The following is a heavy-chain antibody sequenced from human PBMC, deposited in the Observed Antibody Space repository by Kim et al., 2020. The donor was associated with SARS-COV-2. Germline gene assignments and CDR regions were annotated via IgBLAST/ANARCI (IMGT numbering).Heavy chain of an antibody. J-gene: IGHJ3*01. CDR2: NT. V-gene: IGHV4-59*01. CDR3: ARAGIPGAFDV. Sequence: NTNSNPSLESRATISRDTSKNQFSLRLTSVTAADSAVYYCARAGIPGAFDVWGQGTTVTVSS. D-gene: IGHD2-2*02.